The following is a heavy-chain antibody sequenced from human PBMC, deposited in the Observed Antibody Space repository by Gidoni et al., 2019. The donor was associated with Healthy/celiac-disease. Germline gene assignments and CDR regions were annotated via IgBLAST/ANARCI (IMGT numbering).Heavy chain of an antibody. CDR3: ARDRDYGDYPTEYNWFDP. D-gene: IGHD4-17*01. J-gene: IGHJ5*02. V-gene: IGHV3-33*01. Sequence: ESGGGVVQPGRSLRLSCAASGFTFSSYGMHWVRQAPGKGLEWVAVIWYDGSNKYYADSVKGRFTISRDNSKNTLYLQMNSRRAEDTAVYYCARDRDYGDYPTEYNWFDPWGQGTLVTVSS. CDR1: GFTFSSYG. CDR2: IWYDGSNK.